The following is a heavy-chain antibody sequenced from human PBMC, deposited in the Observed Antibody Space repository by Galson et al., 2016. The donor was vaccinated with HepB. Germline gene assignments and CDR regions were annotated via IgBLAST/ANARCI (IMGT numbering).Heavy chain of an antibody. CDR2: IYYSGST. CDR1: GGSISSYY. J-gene: IGHJ5*02. Sequence: SETLSLTCTVSGGSISSYYWSWIRQPPGKGMEWIGYIYYSGSTNYNPSLKSRVTISVDTSKNQISLKLSSVTAADTAVYYWAREGSSSWWNWFDPWGQGTLVTVSS. V-gene: IGHV4-59*01. CDR3: AREGSSSWWNWFDP. D-gene: IGHD6-13*01.